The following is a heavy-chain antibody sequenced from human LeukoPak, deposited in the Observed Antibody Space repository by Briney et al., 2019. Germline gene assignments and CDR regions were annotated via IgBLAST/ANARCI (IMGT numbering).Heavy chain of an antibody. D-gene: IGHD6-19*01. CDR3: ARSVAGFY. Sequence: GGSLRLSCAASGFTFSSYAMHWVRQAPGKGLEWVAVISYDGSNKYYADSVKGRFTISRDNSKNTLYLQMNSLRAEDTAVYYCARSVAGFYWGQGTLVTVSS. V-gene: IGHV3-30-3*01. J-gene: IGHJ4*02. CDR2: ISYDGSNK. CDR1: GFTFSSYA.